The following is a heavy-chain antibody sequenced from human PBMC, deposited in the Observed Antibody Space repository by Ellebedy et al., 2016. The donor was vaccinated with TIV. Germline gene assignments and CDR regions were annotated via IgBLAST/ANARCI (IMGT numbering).Heavy chain of an antibody. Sequence: ASVKVSCKASGNTFTSYYMHWVRQAPGQGLEWMGILNPSGGSTRYAQKFQGRVTMTRDKSTSTVYMELSSLRSEDTAVYYCARDRDYPGTDYWGQGTRVTVSS. D-gene: IGHD6-13*01. CDR2: LNPSGGST. J-gene: IGHJ4*02. V-gene: IGHV1-46*01. CDR1: GNTFTSYY. CDR3: ARDRDYPGTDY.